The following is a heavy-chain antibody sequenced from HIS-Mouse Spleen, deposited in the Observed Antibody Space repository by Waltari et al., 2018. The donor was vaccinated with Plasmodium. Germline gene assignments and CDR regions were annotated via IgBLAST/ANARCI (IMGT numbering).Heavy chain of an antibody. CDR1: GGSFSGYY. V-gene: IGHV4-34*01. CDR2: INHSGIT. CDR3: ASSGSGSYYY. D-gene: IGHD3-10*01. J-gene: IGHJ4*02. Sequence: QVQLQQWGAGLLKPSETLSLTCAVYGGSFSGYYWSWIRQPPGKGLEWIGEINHSGITNYNPSLKIRVTISVDTSKNQCSLKLSSVTAADTAVYYCASSGSGSYYYWGQGTLVTVSS.